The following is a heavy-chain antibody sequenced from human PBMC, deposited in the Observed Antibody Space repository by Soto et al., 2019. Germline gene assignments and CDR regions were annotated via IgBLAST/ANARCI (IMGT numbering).Heavy chain of an antibody. CDR3: AREDPVAVSFDI. Sequence: SETLSLTCTVSGGSISGYYWSWIRQPPGKGLECIGSIYYSGSTNYNPSLKSRVTISVDTSKNQFSLKLSSVTAADTAVYYCAREDPVAVSFDIWGQGTMVTVSS. J-gene: IGHJ3*02. CDR2: IYYSGST. V-gene: IGHV4-59*01. D-gene: IGHD6-19*01. CDR1: GGSISGYY.